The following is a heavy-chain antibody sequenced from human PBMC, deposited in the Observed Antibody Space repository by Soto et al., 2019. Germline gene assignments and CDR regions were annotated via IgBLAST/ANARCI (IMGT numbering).Heavy chain of an antibody. D-gene: IGHD3-22*01. V-gene: IGHV3-21*01. CDR2: ISSSSSYI. Sequence: EVQLVESGGGLVKPGGSLRLSCAASGFTFSSYSMNWVRQAPGKGLEWVSSISSSSSYIYYADSGKGRFTISRNNAKNSLYLQMNPRRGEDTDVYYCARSLNYYDRRGYYGYWGQGTLVTVSS. J-gene: IGHJ4*02. CDR3: ARSLNYYDRRGYYGY. CDR1: GFTFSSYS.